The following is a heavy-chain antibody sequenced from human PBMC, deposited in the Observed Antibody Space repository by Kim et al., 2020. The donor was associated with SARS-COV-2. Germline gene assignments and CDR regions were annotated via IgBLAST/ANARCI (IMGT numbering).Heavy chain of an antibody. V-gene: IGHV3-33*05. Sequence: GGSLRLSCAASGFTFSSYGMHWVRQAPGKGLEWVAVISYDGSNKYYADSVKGRFTISRDNSKNTLYLQMNSLRAEDTAVYYCARGPWGAAAGYPGSPFDYWGQGTLVTVSS. CDR2: ISYDGSNK. CDR3: ARGPWGAAAGYPGSPFDY. D-gene: IGHD6-13*01. CDR1: GFTFSSYG. J-gene: IGHJ4*02.